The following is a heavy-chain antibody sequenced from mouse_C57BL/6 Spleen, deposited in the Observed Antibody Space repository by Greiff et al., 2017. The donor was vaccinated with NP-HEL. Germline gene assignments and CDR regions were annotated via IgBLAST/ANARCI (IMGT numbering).Heavy chain of an antibody. CDR2: IDPSDSET. V-gene: IGHV1-52*01. D-gene: IGHD1-1*01. CDR3: ASFITTVVAETEFAY. Sequence: QVQLQQPGAELVRPGSSVKLSCKASGYTFTSYWMHWVKQRPIQGLEWIGNIDPSDSETHYNQKFKDKATLTVDKSSSTAYMQLSSLTSEDSAVYYCASFITTVVAETEFAYWGQGTLVTVSA. J-gene: IGHJ3*01. CDR1: GYTFTSYW.